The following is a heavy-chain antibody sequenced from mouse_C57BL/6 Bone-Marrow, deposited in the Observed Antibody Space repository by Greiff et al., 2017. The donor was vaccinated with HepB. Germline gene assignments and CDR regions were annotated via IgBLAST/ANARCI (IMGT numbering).Heavy chain of an antibody. CDR3: ARGDGYSYFDV. V-gene: IGHV3-1*01. CDR2: ISYTGST. J-gene: IGHJ1*03. D-gene: IGHD2-3*01. Sequence: VQLKESGPGMVKPSQSLSLTCTVTGYSITSGYDWHWIRHFPGNKLEWMGYISYTGSTNYNPSLKSRISITHDTSKNHFFLKLNSVTTEDTATYYCARGDGYSYFDVWGTGTTVTVSS. CDR1: GYSITSGYD.